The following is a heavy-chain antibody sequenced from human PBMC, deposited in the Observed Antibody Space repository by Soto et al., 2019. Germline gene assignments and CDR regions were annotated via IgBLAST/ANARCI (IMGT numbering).Heavy chain of an antibody. CDR1: GYTFTSYG. V-gene: IGHV1-18*04. CDR3: ARDRKIQSGYYYSYYGMEV. Sequence: ASVKVSCKASGYTFTSYGISWVRQAPGQGLEWMGWISAYNGNTNYAQKLQGRVTMTTDTSTSTAYMELRSLRSDDTAVYYCARDRKIQSGYYYSYYGMEVWGQRTTGSVSS. J-gene: IGHJ6*02. CDR2: ISAYNGNT.